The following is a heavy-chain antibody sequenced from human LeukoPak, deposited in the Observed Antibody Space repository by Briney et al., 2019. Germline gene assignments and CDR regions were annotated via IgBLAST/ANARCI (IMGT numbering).Heavy chain of an antibody. CDR1: GFTFSSYS. V-gene: IGHV3-21*01. Sequence: GGSLRLSCAASGFTFSSYSMSWVRQAPGKGLEWVSSISSSSSYIYYADSVKGRFTISRDNAKNSLYLQMNSLRAEDTAVYYCARDRSYIWYYYDSSGPGYFDYWGQGTLVTVSS. J-gene: IGHJ4*02. CDR3: ARDRSYIWYYYDSSGPGYFDY. D-gene: IGHD3-22*01. CDR2: ISSSSSYI.